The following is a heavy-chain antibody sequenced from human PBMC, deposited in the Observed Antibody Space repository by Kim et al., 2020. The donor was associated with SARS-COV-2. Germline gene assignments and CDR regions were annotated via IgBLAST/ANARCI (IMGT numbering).Heavy chain of an antibody. D-gene: IGHD3-10*01. CDR2: ISSSTTI. CDR3: ARGGTAGSFNR. Sequence: GGSLRLSCAASGFTLSSYSMNWVRQTPGKGLEWVSYISSSTTIWYADSVKGRFTISRDSAKNSLYLQMNSLGDEDTAVYYCARGGTAGSFNRWGQGTLVT. J-gene: IGHJ4*02. CDR1: GFTLSSYS. V-gene: IGHV3-48*02.